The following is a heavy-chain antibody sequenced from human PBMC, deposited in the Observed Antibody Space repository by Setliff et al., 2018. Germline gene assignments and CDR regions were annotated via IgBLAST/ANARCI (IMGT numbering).Heavy chain of an antibody. Sequence: ASVKVSCKASGYTFTSYAMNWVRQAPGQGLEWMGWINTNTGNPTYAQGFTGRFVFSLDTSVSTAYLQISSLRAEDTAVYYCARDATRIQLWLRPYYYYMDVWGKGTTVTVSS. CDR1: GYTFTSYA. CDR3: ARDATRIQLWLRPYYYYMDV. D-gene: IGHD5-18*01. CDR2: INTNTGNP. J-gene: IGHJ6*03. V-gene: IGHV7-4-1*02.